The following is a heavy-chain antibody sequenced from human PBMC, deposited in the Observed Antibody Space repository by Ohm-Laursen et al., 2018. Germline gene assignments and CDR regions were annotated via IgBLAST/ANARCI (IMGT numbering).Heavy chain of an antibody. J-gene: IGHJ4*02. Sequence: GTLSLTCAVSGYSISSGYYWGWIRQPPGKGLEWIGSVYHSGSTNYNPSLKSRVVFSVDTSKNQFSLGLSSVTAADTAVYYCARASRGIFDSWGQGTLVTVSS. CDR1: GYSISSGYY. D-gene: IGHD3-16*01. CDR2: VYHSGST. CDR3: ARASRGIFDS. V-gene: IGHV4-38-2*01.